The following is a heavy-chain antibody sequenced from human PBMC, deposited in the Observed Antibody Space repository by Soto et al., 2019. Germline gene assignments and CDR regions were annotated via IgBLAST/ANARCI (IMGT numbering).Heavy chain of an antibody. CDR2: IAYDGSNR. Sequence: GGSLRLSCAASGFTFYDYAMHWFRQAPGKGLEWVSVIAYDGSNRYYADSVKGRFTISRDNSKNTLYLQMNSLRPEDTAVYYCAKDGGTGKYYDYWGQRTLVTVSS. CDR3: AKDGGTGKYYDY. D-gene: IGHD2-8*02. CDR1: GFTFYDYA. J-gene: IGHJ4*02. V-gene: IGHV3-30*18.